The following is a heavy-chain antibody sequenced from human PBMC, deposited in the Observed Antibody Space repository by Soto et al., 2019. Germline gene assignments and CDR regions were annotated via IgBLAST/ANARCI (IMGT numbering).Heavy chain of an antibody. J-gene: IGHJ4*02. CDR3: VRTSLVVAAATREDY. V-gene: IGHV3-74*01. CDR1: GFTFSSYW. D-gene: IGHD2-15*01. Sequence: EVQLVESGGGLVQPGGSLRLSCAASGFTFSSYWMHWVRQAPGKGLVWVSRINSDGSSTSYADSVKGRFTNSRDNAKDVLDVQMNILSAEDTAGYFCVRTSLVVAAATREDYWGQGTLVTVSS. CDR2: INSDGSST.